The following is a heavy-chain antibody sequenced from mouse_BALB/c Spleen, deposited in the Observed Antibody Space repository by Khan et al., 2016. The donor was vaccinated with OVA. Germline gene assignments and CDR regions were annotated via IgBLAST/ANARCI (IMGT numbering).Heavy chain of an antibody. V-gene: IGHV1-52*01. Sequence: QVQLQQSGAELVRPGASVKLSCKASGYTFTSYWMNWVRQRPRQGLEWIGKINPSDSESHYNQMFKDKATLTVDKSSGTAYMQLSSLTSEDSAVYSCARRGKYGYAPSWFAYWGQGTLVTVSA. D-gene: IGHD2-2*01. CDR3: ARRGKYGYAPSWFAY. CDR1: GYTFTSYW. J-gene: IGHJ3*01. CDR2: INPSDSES.